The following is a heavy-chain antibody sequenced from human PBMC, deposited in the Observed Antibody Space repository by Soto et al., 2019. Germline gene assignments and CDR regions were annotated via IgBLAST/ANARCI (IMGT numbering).Heavy chain of an antibody. CDR2: ISAYNGNT. D-gene: IGHD2-2*01. CDR1: GYTFTSYG. J-gene: IGHJ6*04. CDR3: ARSGGYCISTSCPGDYYGMDV. Sequence: QVQLVQSGAEVKKPGASVKVSCKASGYTFTSYGISWVRQAPGQGLEWMGWISAYNGNTNYAQKLQGRVTMTTDTSTSTAYMERRSRRSDDTAVYYCARSGGYCISTSCPGDYYGMDVWGKGTTVTVSS. V-gene: IGHV1-18*01.